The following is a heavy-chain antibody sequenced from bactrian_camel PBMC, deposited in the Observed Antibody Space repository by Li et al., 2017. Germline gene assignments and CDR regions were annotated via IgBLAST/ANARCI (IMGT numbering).Heavy chain of an antibody. D-gene: IGHD2*01. CDR1: RYTYSTYC. J-gene: IGHJ4*01. CDR3: AADFGRRNGCIWSRTYLAY. Sequence: VQLVESGGGSVQAGGSLRLSCDASRYTYSTYCMGWFRQAPGKGREGVACFCTGGGATDVPITIAERFTISQDNDKNTLYLQMNSLKPEDTAMYYCAADFGRRNGCIWSRTYLAYWGQGTQVTVS. CDR2: FCTGGGAT. V-gene: IGHV3S31*01.